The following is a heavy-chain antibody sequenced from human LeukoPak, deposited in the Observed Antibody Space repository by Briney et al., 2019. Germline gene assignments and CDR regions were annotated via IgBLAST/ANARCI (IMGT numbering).Heavy chain of an antibody. CDR2: ISSSSSYI. V-gene: IGHV3-21*01. CDR1: GFTFSSYW. Sequence: GGSLRLSCAASGFTFSSYWMSWVRQAPGKGLEWVSSISSSSSYIYYADSVEGRFTISRDNAKNSLYLQMNSLRAEDTAVYYCAREVEEWELPDYWGQGTLVTVSS. D-gene: IGHD1-26*01. J-gene: IGHJ4*02. CDR3: AREVEEWELPDY.